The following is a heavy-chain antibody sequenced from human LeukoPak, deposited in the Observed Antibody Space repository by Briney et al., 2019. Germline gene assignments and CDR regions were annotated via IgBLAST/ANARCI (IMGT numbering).Heavy chain of an antibody. V-gene: IGHV3-7*03. D-gene: IGHD3-10*01. CDR2: INQDGTKI. CDR3: ARLHLGETHGSGSPNWFDP. J-gene: IGHJ5*02. Sequence: GGSLRLSCVVSGSMFRNYWMSWLRQAPGKGPEWVANINQDGTKIFEVDFMKGRFTVSRDNAKSSLYLQMNSLRPDDSAVYYCARLHLGETHGSGSPNWFDPWGQGTLVTVSS. CDR1: GSMFRNYW.